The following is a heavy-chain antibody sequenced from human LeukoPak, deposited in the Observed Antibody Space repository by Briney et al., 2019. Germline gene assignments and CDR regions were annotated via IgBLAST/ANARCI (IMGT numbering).Heavy chain of an antibody. J-gene: IGHJ4*02. D-gene: IGHD2-15*01. CDR3: ARRPRSVGPAIPDY. Sequence: ASVKVSCKASGGTFSSYAISWVRQAPGQGLEWMGRIIPILGIANYAQKLQGRVTMTTDTSTSTAYMELRSLRSDDTAVYYCARRPRSVGPAIPDYWGQGTLVTVSS. CDR1: GGTFSSYA. V-gene: IGHV1-69*04. CDR2: IIPILGIA.